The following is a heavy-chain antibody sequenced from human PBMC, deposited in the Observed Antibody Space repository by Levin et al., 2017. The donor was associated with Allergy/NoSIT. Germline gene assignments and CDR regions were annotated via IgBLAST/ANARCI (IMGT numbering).Heavy chain of an antibody. V-gene: IGHV4-59*01. Sequence: SETLSLTCTVSRGSMSNYYWGWIRQPPGKGLEWIGYMSNGGTSDYNPALNSRITISIDTSKNQFSLNLSSVTAADTAVYYCASGMLRGVIYFNYFDPWGQGTLVTVSS. CDR1: RGSMSNYY. CDR3: ASGMLRGVIYFNYFDP. J-gene: IGHJ5*02. CDR2: MSNGGTS. D-gene: IGHD3-10*01.